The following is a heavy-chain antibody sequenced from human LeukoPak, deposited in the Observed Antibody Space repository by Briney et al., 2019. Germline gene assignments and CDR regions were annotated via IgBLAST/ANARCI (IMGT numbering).Heavy chain of an antibody. V-gene: IGHV3-33*01. D-gene: IGHD6-13*01. CDR2: IWYDGSNK. CDR1: GFTFSSYG. J-gene: IGHJ4*02. CDR3: ARGGIAAAGDNFDY. Sequence: PGGSLRLSCAASGFTFSSYGMHWVRQAPGKGLEWVAVIWYDGSNKYYADSVKGRFTISRDNSKNTLYLQMNSLRAEDTAVYYCARGGIAAAGDNFDYWGQGTLVTVSS.